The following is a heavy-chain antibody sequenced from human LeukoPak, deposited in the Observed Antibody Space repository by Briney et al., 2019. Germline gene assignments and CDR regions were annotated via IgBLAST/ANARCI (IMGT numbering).Heavy chain of an antibody. CDR1: GYTFTSYD. CDR2: MNPNSGNT. J-gene: IGHJ4*02. V-gene: IGHV1-8*03. Sequence: ASVKVSCKASGYTFTSYDINWVRQATGQGLEWMGWMNPNSGNTGYAQKFQGRVTITRNTSISTAYMELSSLRSGDTAVYYCARLGDNWNYEDYWGQGTLVTVSS. D-gene: IGHD1-7*01. CDR3: ARLGDNWNYEDY.